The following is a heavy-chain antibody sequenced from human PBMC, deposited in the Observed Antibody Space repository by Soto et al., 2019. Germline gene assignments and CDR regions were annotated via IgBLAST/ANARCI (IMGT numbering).Heavy chain of an antibody. CDR2: ISYDGSNK. J-gene: IGHJ6*02. V-gene: IGHV3-30*18. D-gene: IGHD3-10*01. Sequence: PGGSLRLSCAASGFTFSSYGMHWVRQAPGKGLEWVAVISYDGSNKYYADSVKGRFTISRDNSKNTLYLQMNSLRAEDTAVYYCAKDLLTVSITMLRDVYYYGMDVWGQGTTVTVSS. CDR1: GFTFSSYG. CDR3: AKDLLTVSITMLRDVYYYGMDV.